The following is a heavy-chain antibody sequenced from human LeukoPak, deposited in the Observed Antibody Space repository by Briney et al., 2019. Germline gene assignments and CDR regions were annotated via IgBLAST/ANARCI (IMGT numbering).Heavy chain of an antibody. Sequence: GESLKISCKAFGYSFSNHWIGWVRQMPGKGLKWMGIIYPGDSDTRYSPSFQGQVTISADKSISTAYLQWSSLKASDTAMYYCARHETPLGPGDYWGQGTLVTVSS. CDR2: IYPGDSDT. J-gene: IGHJ4*02. CDR3: ARHETPLGPGDY. D-gene: IGHD1-14*01. V-gene: IGHV5-51*01. CDR1: GYSFSNHW.